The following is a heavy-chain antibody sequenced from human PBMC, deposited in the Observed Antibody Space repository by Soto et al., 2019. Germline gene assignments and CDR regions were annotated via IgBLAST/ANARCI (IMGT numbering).Heavy chain of an antibody. CDR2: INPGSGST. J-gene: IGHJ4*02. D-gene: IGHD2-21*01. V-gene: IGHV1-46*01. CDR1: GYTFTNSH. CDR3: ARDPIGGENHYGPFDY. Sequence: GASVKVSCKASGYTFTNSHVHWVRQAPGQGLEWMGIINPGSGSTRYAQNFQGRAAVTRDTSTSTVYMELSGLRSEDTAVYYCARDPIGGENHYGPFDYWGQGTLVTVSS.